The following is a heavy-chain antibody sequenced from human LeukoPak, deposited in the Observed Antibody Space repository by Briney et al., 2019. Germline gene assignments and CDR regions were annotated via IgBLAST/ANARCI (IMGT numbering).Heavy chain of an antibody. CDR3: ARFAAGGSHYYYMDV. CDR1: GFTFSSYT. V-gene: IGHV3-48*01. CDR2: IGTSSTTI. D-gene: IGHD6-25*01. J-gene: IGHJ6*03. Sequence: GGSLRLSCAASGFTFSSYTMNWVRQPPGKGLEWVSNIGTSSTTIYYADSVKGRFTISRDNAKNSLYLQMNSLRADDTAVYYCARFAAGGSHYYYMDVWGKGTTVTVSS.